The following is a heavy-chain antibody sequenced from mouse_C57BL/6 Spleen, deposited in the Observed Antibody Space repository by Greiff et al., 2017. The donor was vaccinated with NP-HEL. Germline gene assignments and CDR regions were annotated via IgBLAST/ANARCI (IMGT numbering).Heavy chain of an antibody. Sequence: EVQLVESGGGLVQPGGSLSLSCAASGFTFTDYYMSWVRQPPGKALEWLGFIRNKANGYTTEYSASVKGRFTISRDNSQSILYLQMNALRAEDSATYYCARYNDYDRGWYFDVWGTGTTVTVSS. CDR1: GFTFTDYY. J-gene: IGHJ1*03. CDR3: ARYNDYDRGWYFDV. D-gene: IGHD2-4*01. CDR2: IRNKANGYTT. V-gene: IGHV7-3*01.